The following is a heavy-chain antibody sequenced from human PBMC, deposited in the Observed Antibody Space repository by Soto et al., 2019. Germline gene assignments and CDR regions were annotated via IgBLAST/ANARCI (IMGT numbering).Heavy chain of an antibody. CDR3: SADLPYWGAYAFDY. CDR1: GFNFNAAW. V-gene: IGHV3-15*07. Sequence: EVQLAGSGGDFVKPGGSLRLSCAASGFNFNAAWMNWVRQSPGKGLEWVGRIKSKVNGGTIDYAAPVKGRFTISRDDSKNTLYLEMNSLKTEDTALYYCSADLPYWGAYAFDYWGQGTLVTVSS. J-gene: IGHJ4*02. CDR2: IKSKVNGGTI. D-gene: IGHD3-16*01.